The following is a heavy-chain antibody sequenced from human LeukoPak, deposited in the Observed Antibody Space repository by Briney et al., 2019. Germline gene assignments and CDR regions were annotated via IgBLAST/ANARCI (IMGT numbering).Heavy chain of an antibody. CDR2: ISSSSSYI. J-gene: IGHJ3*02. Sequence: GGSLRLSCAASGFTFSSYSMNWVRQAPGKALEWVSSISSSSSYIYYADSVKGRFTISRDNAKNSLYLQMNSLRAEDTAVYYCARDPEDYYDSSAYYDGFDMWGQGTMVTVSS. CDR3: ARDPEDYYDSSAYYDGFDM. D-gene: IGHD3-22*01. V-gene: IGHV3-21*01. CDR1: GFTFSSYS.